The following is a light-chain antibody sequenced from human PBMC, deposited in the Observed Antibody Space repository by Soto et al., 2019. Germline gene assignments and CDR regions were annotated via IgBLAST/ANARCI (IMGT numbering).Light chain of an antibody. CDR1: SSDVGDYTY. CDR3: SSYSSSSIPYV. CDR2: DVA. Sequence: QSVLTQPASVSGSPGQSITISCTGSSSDVGDYTYVSWYQQHPGKAPKLMIYDVANRPSGVSHRFSGSKSGNTASLTISGLQAEDEADYYCSSYSSSSIPYVFGTGTQLTVL. J-gene: IGLJ1*01. V-gene: IGLV2-14*01.